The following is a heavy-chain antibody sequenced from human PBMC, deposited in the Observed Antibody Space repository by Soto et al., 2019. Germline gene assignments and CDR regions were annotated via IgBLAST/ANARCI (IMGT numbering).Heavy chain of an antibody. CDR2: ISSRSDYI. J-gene: IGHJ4*02. D-gene: IGHD5-18*01. V-gene: IGHV3-21*06. CDR3: TRKDDSDGYYY. CDR1: GFTFSSYS. Sequence: PGGSLRLSCAASGFTFSSYSMNWVRQAPGKGLEWVSSISSRSDYIFYADSVKGRFTISRDNAKNSLFLQMNSLSAEDTAVYYCTRKDDSDGYYYWGQGTLVTSPQ.